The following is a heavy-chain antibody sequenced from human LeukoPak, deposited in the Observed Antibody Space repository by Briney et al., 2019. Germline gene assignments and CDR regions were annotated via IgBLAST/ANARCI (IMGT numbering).Heavy chain of an antibody. J-gene: IGHJ4*02. Sequence: GGSLRLSCAASGFIFSNYWMSWVRQAPGKGLEWVANIKQDGSEGYYVDSVKGRFTISRDNAKNSLYLQMNSLRVEDTAVYYCARDVGLRYFDWLFNWGQGTLVTVSS. D-gene: IGHD3-9*01. CDR3: ARDVGLRYFDWLFN. V-gene: IGHV3-7*01. CDR1: GFIFSNYW. CDR2: IKQDGSEG.